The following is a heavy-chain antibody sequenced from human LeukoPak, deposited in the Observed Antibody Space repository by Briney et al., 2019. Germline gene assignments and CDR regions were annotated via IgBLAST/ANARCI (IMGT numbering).Heavy chain of an antibody. Sequence: PAETLSLTCTVSGGSISIYYWNWIRQPPGKGLEWIGYIYNSGSSTIYNPSLKSRVTISVDTSKNQFSLKLSSVTAADTAVYYCARGAYCGGDCYSVLFDYWGQGTLVTVSS. CDR3: ARGAYCGGDCYSVLFDY. D-gene: IGHD2-21*02. J-gene: IGHJ4*02. V-gene: IGHV4-59*01. CDR1: GGSISIYY. CDR2: IYNSGSST.